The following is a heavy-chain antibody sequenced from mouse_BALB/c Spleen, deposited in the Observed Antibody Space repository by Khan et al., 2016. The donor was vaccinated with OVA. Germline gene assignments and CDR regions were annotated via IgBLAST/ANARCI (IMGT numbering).Heavy chain of an antibody. V-gene: IGHV3-2*02. CDR3: ARGRTY. Sequence: EVQLQESGPGLVKPSQSLSLTCTVTGYSITSDYAWNWIRQFPGNKLEWMGYISYSGSSSYHPSLKSRISITRDTSKNQFFLQLNSVTTDDTATYYCARGRTYWGQGTSVTVSS. CDR2: ISYSGSS. J-gene: IGHJ4*01. CDR1: GYSITSDYA.